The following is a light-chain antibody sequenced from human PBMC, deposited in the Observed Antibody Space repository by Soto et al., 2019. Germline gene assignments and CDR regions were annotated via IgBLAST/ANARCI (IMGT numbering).Light chain of an antibody. CDR1: SSDIGGYNY. J-gene: IGLJ1*01. V-gene: IGLV2-14*01. CDR2: EVS. Sequence: QSVLTQPASVSGSPGQSITISCTGTSSDIGGYNYVSWYQQHPGKAPKLMLYEVSNRPSGVSNRFSGFKSGNTASLTITGLQAEDEADYYCNSYTSSSTLYVFGTGTKLTVL. CDR3: NSYTSSSTLYV.